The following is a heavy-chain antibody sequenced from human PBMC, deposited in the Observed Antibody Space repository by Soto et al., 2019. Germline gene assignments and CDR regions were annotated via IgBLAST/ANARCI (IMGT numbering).Heavy chain of an antibody. V-gene: IGHV4-34*01. CDR2: INHSAST. J-gene: IGHJ6*02. D-gene: IGHD2-15*01. CDR1: GGSLSGYY. CDR3: TRRKPVVVAATRHYYYGLDV. Sequence: ASETLSLTCAVYGGSLSGYYWSWIRQTPGKGLEWIAEINHSASTSYNPSLNSRATISLDTSKNQVSLNLSSVTAADSAIYYCTRRKPVVVAATRHYYYGLDVWGQGTTVTVSS.